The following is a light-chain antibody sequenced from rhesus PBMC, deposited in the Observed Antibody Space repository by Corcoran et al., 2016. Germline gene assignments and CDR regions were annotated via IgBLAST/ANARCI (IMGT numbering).Light chain of an antibody. CDR1: QGISNN. CDR3: RQYGSSPWA. J-gene: IGKJ1*01. CDR2: AAS. Sequence: DIQMTQSPSSLSASVGDIVTITCQASQGISNNLVWYQQKPGKVPKLLIYAASTVQSGVPSRFSGRGSGTDFTLSISSLLSEDFATFYCRQYGSSPWAFDQRTKVEIK. V-gene: IGKV1S17*01.